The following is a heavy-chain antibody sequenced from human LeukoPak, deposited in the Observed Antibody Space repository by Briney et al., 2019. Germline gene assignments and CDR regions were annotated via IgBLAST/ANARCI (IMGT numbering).Heavy chain of an antibody. J-gene: IGHJ4*02. CDR3: ARDLRHGNYYDSSGTY. CDR1: GGSISSYY. CDR2: MYYSGST. Sequence: PSETLSLTCTVSGGSISSYYWNWIRQPAGKGLEWIGSMYYSGSTYYNPSLKSRVTISVDTSKNQFSLRLSSVTAADTAVYYCARDLRHGNYYDSSGTYWGQGTLVTVSS. D-gene: IGHD3-22*01. V-gene: IGHV4-59*05.